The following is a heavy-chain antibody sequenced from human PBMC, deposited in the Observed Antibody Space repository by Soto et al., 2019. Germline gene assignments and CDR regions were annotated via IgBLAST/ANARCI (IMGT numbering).Heavy chain of an antibody. CDR3: ARRSGSSDY. CDR2: ISGGST. J-gene: IGHJ4*02. V-gene: IGHV3-23*01. CDR1: GVTFSSYA. D-gene: IGHD1-26*01. Sequence: EVQLLESGGGLVQPGGSLRLSFAASGVTFSSYAMTWVRPAPGKGLEGGSTISGGSTYYADSVKGRFTISRDNSKNTLYLQMNSLRDEDTAIYYCARRSGSSDYWGQGTLVTVSS.